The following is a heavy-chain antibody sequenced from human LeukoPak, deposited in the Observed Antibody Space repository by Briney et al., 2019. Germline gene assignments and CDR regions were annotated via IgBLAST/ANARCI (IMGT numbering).Heavy chain of an antibody. CDR1: GFTFSSYA. D-gene: IGHD1-7*01. CDR3: ARDRRDWNYVFDY. J-gene: IGHJ4*02. Sequence: GGSLRLSCAASGFTFSSYAMSWVRQAPGKGLEWVSDISGSGGSTYYADSVKGRFTISRDNSKNTLYLQMNSLRAEDTAVYYCARDRRDWNYVFDYWGQGTLVTVSS. V-gene: IGHV3-23*01. CDR2: ISGSGGST.